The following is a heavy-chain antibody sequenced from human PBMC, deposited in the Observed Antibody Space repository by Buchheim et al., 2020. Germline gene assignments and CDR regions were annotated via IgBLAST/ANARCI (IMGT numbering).Heavy chain of an antibody. CDR1: GGSFSGYY. CDR3: ARDERAGTNNWFDP. CDR2: INHSGST. V-gene: IGHV4-34*01. Sequence: QVQLQQWGAGLLKPSETLSLTCAVYGGSFSGYYWSWIRQPPGKGLEWIGEINHSGSTNYNPSLKIRVTISVYTSKNQFSLKLSSVTAADTAVYYCARDERAGTNNWFDPWGQGTL. D-gene: IGHD1-1*01. J-gene: IGHJ5*02.